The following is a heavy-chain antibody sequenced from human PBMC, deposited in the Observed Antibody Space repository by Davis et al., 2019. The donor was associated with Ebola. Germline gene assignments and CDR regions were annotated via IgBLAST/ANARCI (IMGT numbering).Heavy chain of an antibody. J-gene: IGHJ6*02. D-gene: IGHD3-3*01. CDR2: ISQSGVT. Sequence: MPSETLSLTCAIYGGSFRGYFWSWMRQSPGKGMEWLGQISQSGVTTYNPSLKSRVTISVDTSKNQFSLKLSSVTAADTAVYYCARGTIFGVVKYYYYGMDVWGQGTTVTVSS. V-gene: IGHV4-34*01. CDR1: GGSFRGYF. CDR3: ARGTIFGVVKYYYYGMDV.